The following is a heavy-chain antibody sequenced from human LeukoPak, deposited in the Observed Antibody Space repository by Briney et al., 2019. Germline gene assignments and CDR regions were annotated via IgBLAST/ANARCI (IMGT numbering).Heavy chain of an antibody. Sequence: SETLSLTCAVSGDSISSSHWWNWVRQPPGKGLEWIGEIYHTGSTNYSPSLKSRLTISIDKSKNQFSLRLTSVTAADTAVYYCARGQVYSSSWFDFWGQGTLVTVSS. D-gene: IGHD6-13*01. V-gene: IGHV4-4*02. CDR1: GDSISSSHW. J-gene: IGHJ4*02. CDR2: IYHTGST. CDR3: ARGQVYSSSWFDF.